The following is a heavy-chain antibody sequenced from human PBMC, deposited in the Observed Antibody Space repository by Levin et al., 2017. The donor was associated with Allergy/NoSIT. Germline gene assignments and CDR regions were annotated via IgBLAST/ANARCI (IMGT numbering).Heavy chain of an antibody. Sequence: SCAASGFTFSSYVMSWVRLAPGRGLEWVSHISGSGGSTYYADSVKGRFTISRDNSKNTLYLQMNSLRAEDTAVYYCARDLRDHPCYFAYWGQGTLATVSS. CDR2: ISGSGGST. D-gene: IGHD1-14*01. CDR3: ARDLRDHPCYFAY. J-gene: IGHJ4*02. CDR1: GFTFSSYV. V-gene: IGHV3-23*01.